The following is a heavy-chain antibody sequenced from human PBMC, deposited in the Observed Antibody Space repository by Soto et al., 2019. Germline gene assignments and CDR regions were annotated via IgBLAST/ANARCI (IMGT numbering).Heavy chain of an antibody. CDR1: VFTFSSYR. CDR3: ARDRARYYGSGSYFAFDY. CDR2: INSDGSST. D-gene: IGHD3-10*01. J-gene: IGHJ4*02. Sequence: GGSLRISCAASVFTFSSYRMHWVRQAPGKGLVWVSRINSDGSSTSYADSVKGRFTISRDNAKNTLYLQMNSLRAEDTAVYYCARDRARYYGSGSYFAFDYWGQGT. V-gene: IGHV3-74*01.